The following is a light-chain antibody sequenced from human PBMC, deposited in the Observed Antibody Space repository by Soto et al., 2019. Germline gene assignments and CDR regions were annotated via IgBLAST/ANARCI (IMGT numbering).Light chain of an antibody. J-gene: IGKJ2*01. CDR1: QSVSRW. CDR2: DAS. Sequence: DIQMTQSPSTLSAFPGDRSTITCRAIQSVSRWLAWYQQKPGKAPKVLIYDASSVESGVPSRFSGNGSGTEFTLTISSLQPDDFATYYCQQYNSHFPYTFGQGTKVDIK. V-gene: IGKV1-5*01. CDR3: QQYNSHFPYT.